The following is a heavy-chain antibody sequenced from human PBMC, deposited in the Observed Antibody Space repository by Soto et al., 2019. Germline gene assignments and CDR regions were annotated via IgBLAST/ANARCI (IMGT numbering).Heavy chain of an antibody. CDR1: DGSISSGGYY. V-gene: IGHV4-31*03. J-gene: IGHJ5*02. Sequence: SETLSLTCSVSDGSISSGGYYWSWIRQHPGKGLEWIGYIYYSGSTYYNPSLKSRVTISVDMSKNQFSLKLSSVTAADTAVYYCARFSSGYYDWFDPWGQGTLVTRS. CDR3: ARFSSGYYDWFDP. CDR2: IYYSGST. D-gene: IGHD3-22*01.